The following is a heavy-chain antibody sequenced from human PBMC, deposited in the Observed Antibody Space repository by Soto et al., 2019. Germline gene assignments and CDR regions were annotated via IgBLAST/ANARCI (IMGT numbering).Heavy chain of an antibody. Sequence: QVQLQQWGAGLLKPSETLSLTCAVYGGSFSGYYWSWIRQPPGKGLEWIGEINHSGSTNYNPSLKSRVTISVDTSKNQFSLKLSSVTAADTAVYYCARGARGFFPYFDYWGQGTLVTVSS. CDR1: GGSFSGYY. V-gene: IGHV4-34*01. CDR3: ARGARGFFPYFDY. J-gene: IGHJ4*02. D-gene: IGHD3-10*01. CDR2: INHSGST.